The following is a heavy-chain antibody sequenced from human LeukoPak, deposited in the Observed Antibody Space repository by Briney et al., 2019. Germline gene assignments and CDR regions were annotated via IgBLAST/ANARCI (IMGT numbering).Heavy chain of an antibody. D-gene: IGHD2-2*01. Sequence: KPSETLSLTCTVSGGSISSYYWSWIRQPPGKGLEWIGYIYYSGSTNYNPSLKSRVTISVDTSKNQFSLKLSSVTAADTAVYYCARDSYCSSTSCYDAFDIWGQGTMVTVSS. J-gene: IGHJ3*02. V-gene: IGHV4-59*12. CDR1: GGSISSYY. CDR3: ARDSYCSSTSCYDAFDI. CDR2: IYYSGST.